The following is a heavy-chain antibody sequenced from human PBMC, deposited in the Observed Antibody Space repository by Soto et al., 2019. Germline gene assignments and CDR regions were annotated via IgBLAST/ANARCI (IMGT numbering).Heavy chain of an antibody. D-gene: IGHD2-15*01. CDR2: IIPIFGTA. CDR3: ASDGYCSGGSCYSGVTASYYYGMDV. Sequence: SVKVSCKASGCTFSSYAISWVRQAPGQGLEWMGGIIPIFGTANYAQKFQGRVTITADESTSTAYMELSSLRSEDTAVYYCASDGYCSGGSCYSGVTASYYYGMDVWGERTTVTVSS. V-gene: IGHV1-69*13. J-gene: IGHJ6*04. CDR1: GCTFSSYA.